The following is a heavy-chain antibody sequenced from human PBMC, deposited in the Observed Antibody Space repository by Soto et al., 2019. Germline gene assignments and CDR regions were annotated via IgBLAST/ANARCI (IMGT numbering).Heavy chain of an antibody. V-gene: IGHV4-61*01. CDR1: GDSVSSASFY. J-gene: IGHJ5*02. D-gene: IGHD6-19*01. CDR3: ARVNSGRNWFDP. CDR2: IYFSGST. Sequence: SSETLSLTCTVSGDSVSSASFYWVWIRQAPGKGLEWIGFIYFSGSTNYNPSLKSRVTMSLDTSKIQFSLKLRSVTPADTAVYSCARVNSGRNWFDPWGQGALVTVSS.